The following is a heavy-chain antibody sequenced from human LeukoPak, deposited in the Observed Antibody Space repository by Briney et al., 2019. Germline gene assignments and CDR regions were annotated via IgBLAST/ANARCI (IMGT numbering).Heavy chain of an antibody. CDR2: ISDSGGST. V-gene: IGHV3-23*01. D-gene: IGHD6-19*01. CDR3: AKMPVSYSSGWSTFDY. CDR1: GFTFSSYA. Sequence: PGGSLRLSCAASGFTFSSYAMSWVRQTPGKGLEWVSGISDSGGSTYYADSVKGRFTISRDNSKNTLYLQMNSLRAEDTAIYYCAKMPVSYSSGWSTFDYWGQGTLVTVSP. J-gene: IGHJ4*02.